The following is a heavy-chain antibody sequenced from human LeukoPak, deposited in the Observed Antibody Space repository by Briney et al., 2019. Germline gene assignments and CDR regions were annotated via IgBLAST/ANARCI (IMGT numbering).Heavy chain of an antibody. V-gene: IGHV4-34*01. Sequence: PSETLSLTCAVYRGSFSGYYWNWIRQPPGKGLEWIGEINHSGSTNYSPSLKSRVTISVDTSKNQFSLKLSSVTAADTAVYYCARGPDGRDGYSLDYWGQGTLVTVSS. CDR2: INHSGST. D-gene: IGHD5-24*01. CDR3: ARGPDGRDGYSLDY. J-gene: IGHJ4*02. CDR1: RGSFSGYY.